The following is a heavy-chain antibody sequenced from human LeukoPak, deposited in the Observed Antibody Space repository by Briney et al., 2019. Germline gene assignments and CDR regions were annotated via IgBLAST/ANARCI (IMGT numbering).Heavy chain of an antibody. V-gene: IGHV3-66*01. Sequence: GGSLRLSCAVSGFSVSGNYMNWVRQAPGKGLEWVSVIYTGGSTYYADSVKGRFTISRDNSKNTLYLQMNSLRAEDTAVYYCARGLRGSGRLDYWGQGTLVTVSS. CDR1: GFSVSGNY. CDR3: ARGLRGSGRLDY. CDR2: IYTGGST. D-gene: IGHD2-15*01. J-gene: IGHJ4*02.